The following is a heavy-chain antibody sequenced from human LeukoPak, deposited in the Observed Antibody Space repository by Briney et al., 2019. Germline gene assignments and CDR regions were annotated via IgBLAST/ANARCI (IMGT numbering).Heavy chain of an antibody. D-gene: IGHD6-19*01. V-gene: IGHV4-31*03. CDR2: IYYSGST. J-gene: IGHJ6*03. CDR3: ARPSSYYYYYMDV. CDR1: GGSISSGGYY. Sequence: SETLSLTCTVSGGSISSGGYYWSWIRQHPGKGLEWIGYIYYSGSTYYNPSLKSRVTISVDTSKNQFSLKLSSVTAADTAVYYCARPSSYYYYYMDVWGKGTTVTVSS.